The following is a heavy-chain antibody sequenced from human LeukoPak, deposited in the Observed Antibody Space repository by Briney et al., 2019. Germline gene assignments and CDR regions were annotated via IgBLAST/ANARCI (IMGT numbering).Heavy chain of an antibody. V-gene: IGHV1-18*01. CDR1: GYTFTSYG. CDR3: ARGSAVYGDYKTYYFDY. Sequence: ASVKVPCKASGYTFTSYGTSWVRQAPGQGLEWMGWISAYNGNTNYAQKLQGRVTMTTDTSTSTAYMELRSLRSDDTAVYYCARGSAVYGDYKTYYFDYWGQGTLVTVSS. J-gene: IGHJ4*02. D-gene: IGHD4-17*01. CDR2: ISAYNGNT.